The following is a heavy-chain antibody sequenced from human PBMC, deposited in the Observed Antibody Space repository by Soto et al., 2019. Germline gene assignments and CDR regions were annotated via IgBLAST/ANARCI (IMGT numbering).Heavy chain of an antibody. CDR3: ARDVIAATLYWYFDL. Sequence: EVQLVESGGGLVQPGGSLRLSCAASGFTVSSNYMSWVRQAPGKGLEWVSVIYSGGSTYYADSVKGRFTISRHNSKNTLYLQMNSLRAEDTAVYYCARDVIAATLYWYFDLWGRGTLVTVSS. CDR1: GFTVSSNY. CDR2: IYSGGST. V-gene: IGHV3-53*04. J-gene: IGHJ2*01. D-gene: IGHD2-15*01.